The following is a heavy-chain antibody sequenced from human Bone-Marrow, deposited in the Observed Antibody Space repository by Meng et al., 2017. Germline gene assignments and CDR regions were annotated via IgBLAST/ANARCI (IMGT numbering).Heavy chain of an antibody. CDR2: ISGSGGST. CDR3: AKEYYDFWSGYRHDAFDI. J-gene: IGHJ3*02. D-gene: IGHD3-3*01. V-gene: IGHV3-23*01. CDR1: GFTFSTSE. Sequence: GESLKISCAASGFTFSTSEMNWVRQAPGKGLEWVSAISGSGGSTYYADSVKGRFTISRDNSKNTLYLQMNSLRAEDTAVYYCAKEYYDFWSGYRHDAFDIWGQGTMVT.